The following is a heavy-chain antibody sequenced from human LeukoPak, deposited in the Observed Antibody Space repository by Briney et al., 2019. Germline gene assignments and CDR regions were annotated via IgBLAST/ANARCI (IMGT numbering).Heavy chain of an antibody. CDR1: GGSISSYY. D-gene: IGHD2-2*02. Sequence: PSETLSLTCTVSGGSISSYYWSWIRQPPGKGLEGIGYIYYSGSTNYNPSLKSRVTISVDTSKNQFSLKLSSVTAADTAVYYCARGPDIVVVPAAIIWFDPWGQGTLVTVSS. V-gene: IGHV4-59*01. CDR3: ARGPDIVVVPAAIIWFDP. CDR2: IYYSGST. J-gene: IGHJ5*02.